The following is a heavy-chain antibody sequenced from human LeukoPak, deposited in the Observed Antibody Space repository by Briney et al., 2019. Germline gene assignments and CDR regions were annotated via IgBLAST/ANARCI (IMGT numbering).Heavy chain of an antibody. CDR2: IYTGGST. CDR3: ARVLGGTFDY. J-gene: IGHJ4*02. V-gene: IGHV4-61*02. D-gene: IGHD4/OR15-4a*01. CDR1: GGSISSGSYY. Sequence: SETLTLTCTVSGGSISSGSYYWSWIRQPAGKGLEWLGRIYTGGSTNYNPSLKSRVTISVDTYKNQFSLKLSSVTAADTAVYYCARVLGGTFDYWGQGTLVTVSS.